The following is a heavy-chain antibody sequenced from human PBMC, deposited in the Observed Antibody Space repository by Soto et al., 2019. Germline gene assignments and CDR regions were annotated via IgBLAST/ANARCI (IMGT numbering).Heavy chain of an antibody. CDR3: ARAVTGFTSGYYDRAREFDY. V-gene: IGHV1-18*04. D-gene: IGHD5-12*01. Sequence: QVQLVQSGAEVKKPGASVKVSCKASGYALIDYGISWVRQAPGQGLEWMGWISAYNGDTKYAQNLQGRVTMTTDTSTDTAYMELRSLRSDDTAVYFCARAVTGFTSGYYDRAREFDYWGQGTLVTVSS. CDR1: GYALIDYG. J-gene: IGHJ4*02. CDR2: ISAYNGDT.